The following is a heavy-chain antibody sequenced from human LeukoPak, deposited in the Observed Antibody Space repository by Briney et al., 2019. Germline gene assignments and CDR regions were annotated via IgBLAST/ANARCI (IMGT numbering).Heavy chain of an antibody. J-gene: IGHJ4*02. Sequence: GGSLRLSCAASGFTFSTYEMNWVRQAPGKGLEWVSYISSTGSNIYYADSVKGRFTISRDNAKNSLYLLMDSLGAEDRAVYYCAATYYYDGSGDYWGQGTLVTVSS. CDR2: ISSTGSNI. CDR3: AATYYYDGSGDY. V-gene: IGHV3-48*03. D-gene: IGHD3-22*01. CDR1: GFTFSTYE.